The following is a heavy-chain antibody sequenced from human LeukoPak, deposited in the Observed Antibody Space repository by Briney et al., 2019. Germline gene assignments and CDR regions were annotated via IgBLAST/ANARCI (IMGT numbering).Heavy chain of an antibody. CDR1: GYTFSSYS. J-gene: IGHJ4*02. CDR2: ISVRSNYI. D-gene: IGHD6-19*01. V-gene: IGHV3-21*01. CDR3: VRLRRNSDTSGFYYYYDY. Sequence: GGSLRLSCAASGYTFSSYSINWVRQAPGKGLEWVSSISVRSNYIYYADSVRGRFSISRDDARDSLYLQMNSLRAEDTAAYYCVRLRRNSDTSGFYYYYDYWGQGTLVTVSS.